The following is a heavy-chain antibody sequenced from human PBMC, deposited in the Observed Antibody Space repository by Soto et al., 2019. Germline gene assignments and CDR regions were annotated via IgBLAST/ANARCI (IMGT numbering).Heavy chain of an antibody. J-gene: IGHJ4*02. D-gene: IGHD6-19*01. V-gene: IGHV2-5*02. CDR3: AHSVVAGLGYYFDY. CDR2: IYWDDDK. Sequence: QLTLKESGPTLVKPTQTLTPTCTFSGFSLSSTRVAVGCIRQPPGKALEWLALIYWDDDKRYSPCLKSRLTITKDTSKNQVVLTMTNMDPVDTATYYCAHSVVAGLGYYFDYWGQGTLVTVSS. CDR1: GFSLSSTRVA.